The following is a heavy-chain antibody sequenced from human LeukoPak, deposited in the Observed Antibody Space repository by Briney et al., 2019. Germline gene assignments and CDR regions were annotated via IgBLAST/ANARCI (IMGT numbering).Heavy chain of an antibody. V-gene: IGHV3-23*01. CDR1: GFTFSSYA. Sequence: PGGSLRLSCAASGFTFSSYAMSWVRQAPGKGLEGVSAISGSGGSTYYADSVKGRFTISRDNSKNTLYLQMNSLRAEDTAVYYCAKVSPPLVMVRGAPYYFDYWGQGTLVTVSS. CDR3: AKVSPPLVMVRGAPYYFDY. J-gene: IGHJ4*02. CDR2: ISGSGGST. D-gene: IGHD3-10*01.